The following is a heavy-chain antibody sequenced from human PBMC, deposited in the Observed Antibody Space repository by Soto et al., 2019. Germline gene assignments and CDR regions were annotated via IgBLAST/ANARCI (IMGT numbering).Heavy chain of an antibody. V-gene: IGHV3-48*03. CDR2: ISSSGSTI. CDR1: GVTFSSYE. J-gene: IGHJ4*02. Sequence: EVQLVESGGGLVQPGGSLRLSCAASGVTFSSYEMNWVRQAPGKGLEWVSYISSSGSTIYYADSVKGRFTISRDNAKNSLYLQMNSLRAEDTAVYYFARDRRDCSSTSCYWDLEYSSSYDFDYWGQGTLVTVSS. D-gene: IGHD2-2*01. CDR3: ARDRRDCSSTSCYWDLEYSSSYDFDY.